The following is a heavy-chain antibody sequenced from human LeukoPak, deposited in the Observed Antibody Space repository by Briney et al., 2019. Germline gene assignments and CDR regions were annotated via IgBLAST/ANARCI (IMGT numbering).Heavy chain of an antibody. CDR2: ISSSSGHI. Sequence: GGSLRLSCAASGFTFSSYNMNWVRQPPGKGLEWVSSISSSSGHIHYADSVKGRFTISRDNANNSLYLQMNSLRDEDTAVYYCARDPGTVADPYFDYWGQGSLVTASS. J-gene: IGHJ4*02. D-gene: IGHD6-19*01. V-gene: IGHV3-21*01. CDR1: GFTFSSYN. CDR3: ARDPGTVADPYFDY.